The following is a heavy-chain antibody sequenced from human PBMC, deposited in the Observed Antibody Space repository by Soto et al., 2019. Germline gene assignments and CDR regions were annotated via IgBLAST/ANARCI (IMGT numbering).Heavy chain of an antibody. V-gene: IGHV4-34*01. J-gene: IGHJ4*02. CDR3: VRGQWLPRGEY. D-gene: IGHD6-19*01. Sequence: WIWIRQPPGKGLEWIGEINHSGSTNYNPALKSRVTLSMDMSENQFSLSLTSVTAADTAVYYCVRGQWLPRGEYWGQGTLVTVSS. CDR2: INHSGST.